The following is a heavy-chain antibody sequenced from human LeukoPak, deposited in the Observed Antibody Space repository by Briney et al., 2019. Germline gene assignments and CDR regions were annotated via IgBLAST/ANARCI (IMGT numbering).Heavy chain of an antibody. CDR2: IKSKTDGGTT. CDR1: GFTFSNAW. D-gene: IGHD2-2*01. Sequence: PGGSLRLSCAASGFTFSNAWMSWVRQAPGKGLEWVGRIKSKTDGGTTDYAAPVKGRFTISRDDSKNTLYLQMNSLKTEDTAVYYCTTEWAAAIYIQYYYGMDVWGQGTTVTVSS. J-gene: IGHJ6*02. V-gene: IGHV3-15*01. CDR3: TTEWAAAIYIQYYYGMDV.